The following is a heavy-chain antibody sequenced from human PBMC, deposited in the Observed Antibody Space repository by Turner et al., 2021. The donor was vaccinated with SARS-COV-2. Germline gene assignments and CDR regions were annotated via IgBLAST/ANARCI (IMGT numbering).Heavy chain of an antibody. V-gene: IGHV3-9*01. CDR3: AKELLEVSYLGGADH. J-gene: IGHJ4*02. Sequence: VQLVESGGGLVQPGRSLILSCVTSVFRFGDYAMHWVRQAPGKGREWGSGINWNGDHVGYADCGKGRFTVSRDNGKNTLYLEMDRLRVEDTAFYFGAKELLEVSYLGGADHWGLGTLVTVS. CDR2: INWNGDHV. CDR1: VFRFGDYA. D-gene: IGHD3-3*01.